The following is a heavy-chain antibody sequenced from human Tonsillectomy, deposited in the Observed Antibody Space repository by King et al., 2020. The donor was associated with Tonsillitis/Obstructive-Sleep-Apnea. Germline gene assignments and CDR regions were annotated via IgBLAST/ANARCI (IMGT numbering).Heavy chain of an antibody. V-gene: IGHV3-9*01. CDR3: AKDPSPYYYYYYMDV. CDR1: GFTFDDYA. Sequence: EVQLVESGGGLVQPGRSLRLSCAASGFTFDDYAMHWVRQAPGKGLEWVSGISWNSGSIGHADSVKGRFTISRDNAKNSLYLQMNSLRAEDTALYYCAKDPSPYYYYYYMDVWGKGTTVTVSS. J-gene: IGHJ6*03. CDR2: ISWNSGSI.